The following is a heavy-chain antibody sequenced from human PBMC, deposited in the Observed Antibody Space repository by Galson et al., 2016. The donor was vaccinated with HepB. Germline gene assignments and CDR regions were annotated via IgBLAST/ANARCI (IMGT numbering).Heavy chain of an antibody. CDR2: IAGVGTTT. Sequence: SLRLSCAASGFALTSYWMHWVRQAPGKGLVWVSRIAGVGTTTTYADAVRGRFTISRDDATNTMYLQMSSLRVDDTAVYYCARSFYDISGYYRFDPWGQGTLVTVAS. J-gene: IGHJ5*02. V-gene: IGHV3-74*01. D-gene: IGHD3-22*01. CDR3: ARSFYDISGYYRFDP. CDR1: GFALTSYW.